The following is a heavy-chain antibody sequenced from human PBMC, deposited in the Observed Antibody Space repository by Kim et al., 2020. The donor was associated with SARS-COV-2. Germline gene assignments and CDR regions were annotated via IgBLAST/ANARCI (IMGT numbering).Heavy chain of an antibody. D-gene: IGHD3-22*01. Sequence: ADSVKGRFTISRDNSKNTLYLQMNSLRAEDTAVYYCAKDPPRGYDDAFDIWGQGTMVTVSS. V-gene: IGHV3-23*01. CDR3: AKDPPRGYDDAFDI. J-gene: IGHJ3*02.